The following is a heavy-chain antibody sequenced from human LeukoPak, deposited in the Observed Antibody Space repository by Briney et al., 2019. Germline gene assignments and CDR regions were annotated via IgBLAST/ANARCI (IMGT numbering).Heavy chain of an antibody. V-gene: IGHV4-59*08. D-gene: IGHD6-6*01. CDR3: ARGGGSSSSVGY. CDR2: IYYRGST. J-gene: IGHJ4*02. CDR1: GGSLSSNY. Sequence: SETLSLTCTVSGGSLSSNYWSWIRQPPGKGLEWIGYIYYRGSTNYNPSLKSRLTISVDTSKNQFSLKLSSVTAADTAVYYCARGGGSSSSVGYWGQGTLVTVSS.